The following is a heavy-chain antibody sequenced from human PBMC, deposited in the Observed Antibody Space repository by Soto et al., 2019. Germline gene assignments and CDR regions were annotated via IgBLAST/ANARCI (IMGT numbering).Heavy chain of an antibody. CDR1: GFTFSSYG. CDR3: AKVGSGSYGLEY. CDR2: ISYDGSNK. Sequence: QVQLVESGGGVVQPGRSLRLSCAASGFTFSSYGMHWVRPAPGKGLEWVAVISYDGSNKYYADSVKGRFTISRDNSKNTLYLQMNSLRAEDTAVYYCAKVGSGSYGLEYWGQGTLVTVSS. V-gene: IGHV3-30*18. J-gene: IGHJ4*02. D-gene: IGHD1-26*01.